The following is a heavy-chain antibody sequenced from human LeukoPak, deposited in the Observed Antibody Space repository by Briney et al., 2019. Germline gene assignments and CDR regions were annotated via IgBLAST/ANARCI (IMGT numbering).Heavy chain of an antibody. CDR2: ISAYNGNT. CDR1: GYTFTSYG. Sequence: ASVKVSCKASGYTFTSYGISWVRQAPGQGLEWMGWISAYNGNTNYAQKLQGRVTMTTDTSTSTAYMELRSLRSDDTAVYYCARDVGYCSGGSCPTAGYWGQGTLVTVSS. J-gene: IGHJ4*02. D-gene: IGHD2-15*01. V-gene: IGHV1-18*01. CDR3: ARDVGYCSGGSCPTAGY.